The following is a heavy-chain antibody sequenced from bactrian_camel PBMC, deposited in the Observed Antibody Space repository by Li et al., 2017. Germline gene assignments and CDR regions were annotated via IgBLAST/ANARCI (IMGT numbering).Heavy chain of an antibody. CDR1: GSTYA. Sequence: VQLVESGGGSAQAGGSLTLSGTASGSTYAMGWFRQPPGQEREGVASIITGSGLTRYVESVKGRFTISRDNLKNTLYLQMNSLKPEDTNTYYCAASTRWLCGGRENAYDYWGQGTQVTVS. CDR3: AASTRWLCGGRENAYDY. J-gene: IGHJ4*01. CDR2: IITGSGLT. D-gene: IGHD1*01. V-gene: IGHV3S54*01.